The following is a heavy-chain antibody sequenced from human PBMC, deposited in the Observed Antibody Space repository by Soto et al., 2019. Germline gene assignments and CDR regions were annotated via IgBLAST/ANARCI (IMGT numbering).Heavy chain of an antibody. CDR1: GGSISSGGYY. V-gene: IGHV4-31*03. Sequence: QVQLQESGPGLVKPSQTLSLTCTVSGGSISSGGYYCSWIRQHPGKGLEWIGYIYYSGSTYYNPSLKSRVTISVDTSKNQFSLKLSSVTAADTAVYYCARGASGSREGVWFDPWGQGTLVTVSS. J-gene: IGHJ5*02. D-gene: IGHD1-26*01. CDR3: ARGASGSREGVWFDP. CDR2: IYYSGST.